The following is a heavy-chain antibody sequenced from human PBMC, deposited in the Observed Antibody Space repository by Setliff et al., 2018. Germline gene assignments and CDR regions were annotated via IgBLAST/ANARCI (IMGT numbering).Heavy chain of an antibody. J-gene: IGHJ4*02. D-gene: IGHD3-10*01. CDR1: TFTFNKYA. CDR2: INPHGSEK. Sequence: PGGSLRLSCAAFTFTFNKYAVTWVRQAPGKGLEWLASINPHGSEKYYADSVKGRFTISRDNAKNSLSLQMNNLRTEDTAVYYCFGAGTCSYWGQGTLVTVSS. V-gene: IGHV3-7*01. CDR3: FGAGTCSY.